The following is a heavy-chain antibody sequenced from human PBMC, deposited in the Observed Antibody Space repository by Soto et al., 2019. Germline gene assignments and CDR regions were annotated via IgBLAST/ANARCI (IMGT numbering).Heavy chain of an antibody. V-gene: IGHV4-39*01. J-gene: IGHJ6*02. CDR1: GGSISSSSYY. CDR3: ARIFGVVITSYYYYYGMDV. D-gene: IGHD3-3*01. CDR2: IYYSGST. Sequence: KPSETLSLTCTVSGGSISSSSYYWGWIRQPPGKGLEWIGSIYYSGSTYYNPSLKSRVTISVDTSKNQFSLKLSSVTAADTAVYYCARIFGVVITSYYYYYGMDVWGQGTTVTVS.